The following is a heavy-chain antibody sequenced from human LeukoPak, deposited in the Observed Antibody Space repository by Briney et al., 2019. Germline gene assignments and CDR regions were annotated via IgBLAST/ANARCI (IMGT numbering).Heavy chain of an antibody. CDR3: ARNYGNSHFDY. V-gene: IGHV3-74*01. Sequence: GGSLRLSCAASGFTFSNAWMNWVRQAPGKGLVWVSRINSDGSSTSYADSVKGRFTISRDNAKNTLYLQMNSLRAEDTAVFYCARNYGNSHFDYWGQGTLVTVSS. J-gene: IGHJ4*02. D-gene: IGHD4-23*01. CDR1: GFTFSNAW. CDR2: INSDGSST.